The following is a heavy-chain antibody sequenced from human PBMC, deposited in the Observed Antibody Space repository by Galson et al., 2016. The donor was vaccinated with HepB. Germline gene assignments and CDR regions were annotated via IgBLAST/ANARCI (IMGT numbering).Heavy chain of an antibody. CDR1: GGTFSSYG. CDR2: IIPIFGTT. CDR3: ARVAGDCYSCVPFNI. Sequence: SVKVSCKASGGTFSSYGISWVRQAPGHGLEWMGGIIPIFGTTNYAQKFQGRVTITADESTSTTYMELSSLRSEDTAVYYCARVAGDCYSCVPFNIWGQGTLVTVSS. J-gene: IGHJ3*02. D-gene: IGHD2-21*01. V-gene: IGHV1-69*13.